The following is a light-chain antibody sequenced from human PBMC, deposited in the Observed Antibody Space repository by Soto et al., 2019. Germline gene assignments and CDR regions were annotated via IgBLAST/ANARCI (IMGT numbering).Light chain of an antibody. J-gene: IGKJ4*01. V-gene: IGKV3-11*01. CDR3: QQRSNWPPSLT. Sequence: EIVLTQSPATLSLSPGERATLSCRASQSVSSYLAWYQQKPGQAPRLLIYDASNRATGIPARFSGSGSGTVFTLTISRLEPEDFAVYYCQQRSNWPPSLTFGGGTKVEIK. CDR1: QSVSSY. CDR2: DAS.